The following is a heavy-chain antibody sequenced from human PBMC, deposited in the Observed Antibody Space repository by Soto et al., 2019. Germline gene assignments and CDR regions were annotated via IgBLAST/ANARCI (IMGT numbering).Heavy chain of an antibody. Sequence: GGSLRLSCAVSGFTFEAYTMHWVRQGPGKGLEWVSLISWDGGITHYADSVKGRFTIARDNGKNSLFLEMSSLRPDDTALYYCAKDSYDILTGQKRYFDSCGQGTRVTVSS. CDR3: AKDSYDILTGQKRYFDS. J-gene: IGHJ4*02. CDR2: ISWDGGIT. CDR1: GFTFEAYT. V-gene: IGHV3-43*01. D-gene: IGHD3-9*01.